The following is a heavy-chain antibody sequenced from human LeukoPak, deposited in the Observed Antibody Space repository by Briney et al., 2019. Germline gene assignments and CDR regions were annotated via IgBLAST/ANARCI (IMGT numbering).Heavy chain of an antibody. D-gene: IGHD4-17*01. CDR3: AGDYGDYQFDH. J-gene: IGHJ4*02. CDR2: IYYSGST. CDR1: GGSISSSSYY. V-gene: IGHV4-39*02. Sequence: PSETLSLTCTVSGGSISSSSYYWGWIHQPPGKGLEWIGNIYYSGSTYYKPSLKSRATISVDTSKNQFSLKLSSVSAADTAVYYCAGDYGDYQFDHWGQGTLVTVSS.